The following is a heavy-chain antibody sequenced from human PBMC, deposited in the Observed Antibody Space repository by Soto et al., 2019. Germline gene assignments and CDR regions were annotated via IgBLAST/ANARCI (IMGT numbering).Heavy chain of an antibody. V-gene: IGHV4-39*01. CDR1: SDSTVDSDYY. J-gene: IGHJ5*01. CDR2: IDYSGST. CDR3: TRLGPSRFSVSTFGS. Sequence: QVLLQESGPGLVKPSETLSLTCSVSSDSTVDSDYYWGWVRQAPGKGLEWLGSIDYSGSTYYNPSLESRLSMPVDTPKYQFSLTMYSVHATDTAVYDCTRLGPSRFSVSTFGSWGQGTLVNVSS. D-gene: IGHD4-17*01.